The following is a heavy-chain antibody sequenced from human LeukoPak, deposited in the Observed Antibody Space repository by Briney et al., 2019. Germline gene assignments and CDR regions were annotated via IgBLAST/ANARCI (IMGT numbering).Heavy chain of an antibody. Sequence: GGSLRLSCAASGFTFSSYGMHWVRQAPGKGLEWVAFIRYDGSNKYYADSVKGRFTISRDNSKNTLYLQMNSLRAEDTALYYWAILKLSGDYKDYWGQGTLVSVSS. D-gene: IGHD4-17*01. CDR1: GFTFSSYG. CDR3: AILKLSGDYKDY. CDR2: IRYDGSNK. J-gene: IGHJ4*02. V-gene: IGHV3-30*02.